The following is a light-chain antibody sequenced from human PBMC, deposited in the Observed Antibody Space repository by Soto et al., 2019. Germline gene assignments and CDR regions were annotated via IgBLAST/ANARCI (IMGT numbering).Light chain of an antibody. CDR2: VGTGGIVG. CDR3: GADHGSGSNPLV. J-gene: IGLJ2*01. CDR1: SGYSNYK. Sequence: QSVLTQPPSASASLGASVTLTCTLSSGYSNYKVDWYQQRPGKGPRFVMRVGTGGIVGSKGDGIPDRFSVLGSGLNRYLTIKNIQEEDESDYHCGADHGSGSNPLVFGGGTQLTVL. V-gene: IGLV9-49*01.